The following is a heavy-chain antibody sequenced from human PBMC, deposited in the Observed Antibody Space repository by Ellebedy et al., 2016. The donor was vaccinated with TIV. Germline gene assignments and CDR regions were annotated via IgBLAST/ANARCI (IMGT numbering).Heavy chain of an antibody. CDR3: AKDPSGDYGH. J-gene: IGHJ4*01. CDR2: IYHSGTP. D-gene: IGHD4-17*01. Sequence: SETLSLXXTVSGASVSDHYWSWIRQPPGKGLERIGYIYHSGTPKYNPSLTSRVTISADTSKYQISLKLNSVTAADTAVYYCAKDPSGDYGHWGNGTLVTVSS. CDR1: GASVSDHY. V-gene: IGHV4-59*02.